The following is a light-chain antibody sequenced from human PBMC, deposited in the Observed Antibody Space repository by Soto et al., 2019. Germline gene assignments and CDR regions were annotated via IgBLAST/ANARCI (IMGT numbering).Light chain of an antibody. V-gene: IGKV1-5*03. CDR3: QQYNSYWT. Sequence: DIQMTQSPSTLSASVGDRVTITCRASQSISSWLAWYQQKPGKAPKLLIYKASSLESGVPSRFSGSGSGTEFTLTISSLQPDDFATSYCQQYNSYWTFGQGTKV. CDR1: QSISSW. J-gene: IGKJ1*01. CDR2: KAS.